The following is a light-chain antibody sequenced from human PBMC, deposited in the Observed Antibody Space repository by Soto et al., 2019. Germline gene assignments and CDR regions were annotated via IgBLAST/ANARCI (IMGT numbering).Light chain of an antibody. CDR1: QSVSIY. V-gene: IGKV1-39*01. CDR2: ASS. CDR3: QQSYSTPT. J-gene: IGKJ2*01. Sequence: DIQMTQSPSSLSASVGDRVTITCRTSQSVSIYVNWYQQKPGKAPILLIYASSSLQSGVPSRFSGSGYGTDFTLTISSLEPEDFATYYCQQSYSTPTFGQGTKVDIK.